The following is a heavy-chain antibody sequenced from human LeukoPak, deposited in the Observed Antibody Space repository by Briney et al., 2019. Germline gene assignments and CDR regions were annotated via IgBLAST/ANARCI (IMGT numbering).Heavy chain of an antibody. CDR2: IYHSGST. CDR1: GGSISSGGYY. J-gene: IGHJ4*02. D-gene: IGHD6-6*01. Sequence: SQTQSLTCTVSGGSISSGGYYWSWIRQPPGKGLEWIGYIYHSGSTYYNPSLKSRVTISVDRSKNQFSLKLSSVTAADTAVYYCARVEYSSSSSFYYWGQGTLVTVSS. CDR3: ARVEYSSSSSFYY. V-gene: IGHV4-30-2*01.